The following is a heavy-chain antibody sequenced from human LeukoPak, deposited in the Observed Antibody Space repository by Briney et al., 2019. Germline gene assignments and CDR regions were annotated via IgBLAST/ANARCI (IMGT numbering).Heavy chain of an antibody. D-gene: IGHD5-12*01. Sequence: GASVKVSCKASGYTFTGYYMHWVRQAPGQGLEWMGWINPNSGGTNYAQKFQGRVTMTRDTSISTAYMELSSLRSEDTAVYYCARGTLHSGYDYDDYFDYWGQGTLVTVSS. V-gene: IGHV1-2*02. CDR2: INPNSGGT. CDR3: ARGTLHSGYDYDDYFDY. J-gene: IGHJ4*02. CDR1: GYTFTGYY.